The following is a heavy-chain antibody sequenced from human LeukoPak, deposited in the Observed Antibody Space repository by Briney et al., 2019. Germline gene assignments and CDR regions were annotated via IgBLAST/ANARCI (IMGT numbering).Heavy chain of an antibody. CDR3: ARDLSLGYGGNLRYYYGMDV. Sequence: GGSLRLSCAASGFTFSTYAMSWVRQVPGKGLEWVSGISGSGDNTYYADSVKGRFTISRDNSKNTLYLQMISLRAEDTAVYYCARDLSLGYGGNLRYYYGMDVWGQGTTVTVSS. V-gene: IGHV3-23*01. CDR1: GFTFSTYA. CDR2: ISGSGDNT. D-gene: IGHD4-23*01. J-gene: IGHJ6*02.